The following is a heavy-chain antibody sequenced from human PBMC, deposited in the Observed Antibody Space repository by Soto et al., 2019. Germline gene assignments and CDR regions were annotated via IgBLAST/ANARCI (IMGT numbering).Heavy chain of an antibody. CDR3: ARAEAPAWKRGYSGYDYYYYYGMDV. D-gene: IGHD5-12*01. V-gene: IGHV1-8*01. Sequence: ASVKVSCKASGYTFTSYDINWVRQATGQGLEWMGWMNPNSGNTGYAQKFQGRVTMTRNTSISTAYMELSSLRSEDTAVYYCARAEAPAWKRGYSGYDYYYYYGMDVWGQGTTVTVSS. CDR2: MNPNSGNT. CDR1: GYTFTSYD. J-gene: IGHJ6*02.